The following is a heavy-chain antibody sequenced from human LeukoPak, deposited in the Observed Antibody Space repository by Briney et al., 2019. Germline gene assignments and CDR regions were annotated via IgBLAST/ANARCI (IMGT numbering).Heavy chain of an antibody. Sequence: PSETLSLTCAVSGYSFSSGYYWGWRRPPPGRGLEWSGSIYHSGSTYYNPSLKSRVTISVDTSKNQFSLKLSSVTAADTAVYYWAIEGYSYGYYFDYWGQGTQVTVSS. CDR2: IYHSGST. D-gene: IGHD5-18*01. J-gene: IGHJ4*02. CDR3: AIEGYSYGYYFDY. CDR1: GYSFSSGYY. V-gene: IGHV4-38-2*02.